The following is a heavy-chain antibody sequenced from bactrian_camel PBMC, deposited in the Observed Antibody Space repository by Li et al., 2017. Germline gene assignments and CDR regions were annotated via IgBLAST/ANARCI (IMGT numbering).Heavy chain of an antibody. D-gene: IGHD3*01. CDR2: ITRIHGGT. CDR3: AAVTGCSLTPWLRDPGNKSGPMN. J-gene: IGHJ4*01. V-gene: IGHV3S63*01. Sequence: HVQLVESGGGSVQVGGSLRLSCAASSRSYSNYCMAWFRQAPGKEREGVAVITRIHGGTEYADSVKGRFIISRDSSKMTWALQMNNLKPEDTAMYYCAAVTGCSLTPWLRDPGNKSGPMNWGQGTQVTVS. CDR1: SRSYSNYC.